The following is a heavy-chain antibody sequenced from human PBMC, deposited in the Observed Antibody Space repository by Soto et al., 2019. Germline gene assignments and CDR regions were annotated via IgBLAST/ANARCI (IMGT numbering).Heavy chain of an antibody. CDR2: IFYSGST. Sequence: SETLSLTCTVSGGSISSYYWNWIRQPPGQGLEWIGYIFYSGSTNYNPSLKSRVTISVDTSKNQFSLQLSSVTAADTAVYYCGGPRGGGGPRGGRKSPPGGQEPRATVS. V-gene: IGHV4-59*01. D-gene: IGHD3-16*01. J-gene: IGHJ5*02. CDR3: GGPRGGGGPRGGRKSPP. CDR1: GGSISSYY.